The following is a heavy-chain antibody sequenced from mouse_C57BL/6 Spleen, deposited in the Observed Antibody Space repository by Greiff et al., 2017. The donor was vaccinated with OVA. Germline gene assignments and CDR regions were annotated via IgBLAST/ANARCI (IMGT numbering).Heavy chain of an antibody. CDR3: VRQGYDYPYWAMDY. CDR1: GFSFNTYA. V-gene: IGHV10-1*01. J-gene: IGHJ4*01. D-gene: IGHD2-4*01. Sequence: EVHLVESGGGLVQPKGSLKLSCAASGFSFNTYAMNWVRQAPGKGLEWVARIRSKSNNYATYYADSVKDRFTISRDDSESMLYLQMNNLKTEDTAMYYCVRQGYDYPYWAMDYWGQGTSVTVSS. CDR2: IRSKSNNYAT.